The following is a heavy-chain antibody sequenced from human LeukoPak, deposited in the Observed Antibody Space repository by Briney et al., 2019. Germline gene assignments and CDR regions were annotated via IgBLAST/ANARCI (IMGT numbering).Heavy chain of an antibody. CDR2: TYYSGDT. CDR1: GGSITGYS. D-gene: IGHD3-10*01. V-gene: IGHV4-59*01. J-gene: IGHJ5*02. CDR3: VRGPYGSSISNWFDP. Sequence: SETLSLTCSVSGGSITGYSWSWIRQPPGKGLEWIGYTYYSGDTYYNASLKSRVSFSVDTSQKQFSLKLKSVTAADTAVYYCVRGPYGSSISNWFDPWGQGILVIASS.